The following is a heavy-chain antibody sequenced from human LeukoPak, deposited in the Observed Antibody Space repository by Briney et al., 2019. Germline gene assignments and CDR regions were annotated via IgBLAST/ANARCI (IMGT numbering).Heavy chain of an antibody. J-gene: IGHJ4*02. CDR2: IKQDGSEK. V-gene: IGHV3-7*03. Sequence: PGGSLRLSCAASGFMFSSYWMTWVRQAPGKGLEWVANIKQDGSEKYYMSSVRGRFTISRDNAKNSLYLQMNNVRAEDTAVYYCAREEVRSFDNWGQGTLVTVSS. D-gene: IGHD5-24*01. CDR3: AREEVRSFDN. CDR1: GFMFSSYW.